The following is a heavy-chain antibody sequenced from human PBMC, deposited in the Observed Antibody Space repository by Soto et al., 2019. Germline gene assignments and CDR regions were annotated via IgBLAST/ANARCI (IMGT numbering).Heavy chain of an antibody. CDR1: GFTFSSSW. Sequence: PGGSLRLSCAASGFTFSSSWMHWVRQAPGKGLVWVSRINSDGSSTSYADSVKGRFTISRDNAKNTLYLQMNSLRAGDTAVYYCARDKSGYGIHYFDYWGQENLVTVYS. CDR2: INSDGSST. V-gene: IGHV3-74*01. J-gene: IGHJ4*02. CDR3: ARDKSGYGIHYFDY. D-gene: IGHD5-12*01.